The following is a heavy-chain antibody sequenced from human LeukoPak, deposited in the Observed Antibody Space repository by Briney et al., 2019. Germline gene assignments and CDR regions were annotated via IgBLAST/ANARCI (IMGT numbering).Heavy chain of an antibody. D-gene: IGHD2/OR15-2a*01. CDR3: ARARVVLHWFDP. J-gene: IGHJ5*02. Sequence: SETPSLTCTVSGGSISSGNYYWSWIRQPPGKGLEWIGYIYYSGSTYYNPSLKSRVTISVDTSKNQFSLKLSSVTAADTAVYYCARARVVLHWFDPWGQGTLVTVSS. CDR2: IYYSGST. V-gene: IGHV4-30-4*01. CDR1: GGSISSGNYY.